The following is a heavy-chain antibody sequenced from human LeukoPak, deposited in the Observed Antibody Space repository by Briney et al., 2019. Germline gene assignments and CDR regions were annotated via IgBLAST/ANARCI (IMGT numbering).Heavy chain of an antibody. CDR1: GGTFSSYA. CDR3: ARDWGVQTGAFDI. D-gene: IGHD3-16*01. CDR2: IIPILGIA. V-gene: IGHV1-69*04. J-gene: IGHJ3*02. Sequence: SVKVSCKASGGTFSSYAISWVRQAPGQGLEWMGRIIPILGIANYAQKFQGRVTITADKSTSTAYMELSSLRSEDTAVYYCARDWGVQTGAFDIWGQGTMVTASS.